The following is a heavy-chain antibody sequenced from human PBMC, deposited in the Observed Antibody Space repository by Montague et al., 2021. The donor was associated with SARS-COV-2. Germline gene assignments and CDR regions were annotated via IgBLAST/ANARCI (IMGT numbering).Heavy chain of an antibody. Sequence: PLRLSCAASGFTFISYEMNWVRQTPGKGLEWISHISSSGGTIYYADSVKGRFTISRDNAKNSLYLQMHSLRAEDTGLYYCTRDRSYFGYWGQGTLVTVSS. D-gene: IGHD1-14*01. J-gene: IGHJ4*02. CDR1: GFTFISYE. CDR2: ISSSGGTI. CDR3: TRDRSYFGY. V-gene: IGHV3-48*03.